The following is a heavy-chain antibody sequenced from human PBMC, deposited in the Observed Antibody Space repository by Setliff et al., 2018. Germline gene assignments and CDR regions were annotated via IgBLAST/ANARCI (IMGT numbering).Heavy chain of an antibody. Sequence: SETLSLTCRVSGGSISSGNYYWGLIRQPPGKGLEWVATIYYSGSTYSNPSLKSRLIISVDAPDNRFSVKLSSVTAADTAVYYCARHKSNGSGSYPSLYMDVWGKGIMVTVSS. CDR2: IYYSGST. V-gene: IGHV4-39*01. J-gene: IGHJ6*03. CDR1: GGSISSGNYY. D-gene: IGHD3-10*01. CDR3: ARHKSNGSGSYPSLYMDV.